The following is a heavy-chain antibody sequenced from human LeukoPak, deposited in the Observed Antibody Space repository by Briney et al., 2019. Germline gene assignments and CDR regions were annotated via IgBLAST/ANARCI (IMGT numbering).Heavy chain of an antibody. CDR1: GYTFTNYD. D-gene: IGHD5-24*01. Sequence: ASVKVSCKASGYTFTNYDINWVRQATGQGFEWLGWMNPKSGDTGYAQKFQGRVTMTSITSIRTAYMELSSLRSEDTAVYYCARGVEMATIVADAFDIWGQGTMVTVSS. CDR2: MNPKSGDT. V-gene: IGHV1-8*01. J-gene: IGHJ3*02. CDR3: ARGVEMATIVADAFDI.